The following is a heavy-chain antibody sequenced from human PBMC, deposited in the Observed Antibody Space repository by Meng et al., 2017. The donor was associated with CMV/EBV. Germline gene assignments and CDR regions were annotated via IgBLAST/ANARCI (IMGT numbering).Heavy chain of an antibody. CDR2: IIPILGIA. CDR3: AADYCGGDCYAGTKFDY. V-gene: IGHV1-69*10. D-gene: IGHD2-21*01. Sequence: SVKVSCKASGGTFSSYAISWVRQAPGQGLEWMGGIIPILGIANYAQKFQGRVTITADKSTSTAYMELSSLRSEDTAVYYRAADYCGGDCYAGTKFDYWGQGTTVTVSS. J-gene: IGHJ4*03. CDR1: GGTFSSYA.